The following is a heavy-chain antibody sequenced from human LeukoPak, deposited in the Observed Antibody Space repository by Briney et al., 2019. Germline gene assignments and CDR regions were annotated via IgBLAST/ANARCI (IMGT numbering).Heavy chain of an antibody. CDR3: ARVSYYYDSSGYYY. Sequence: PSETLSPTCTVSGGSISSGDYYWSWIRQPPGKGLEWIGEINHSGSTNYNPSLKSRVTISVDTSKNQFSLKLSSVTAADTAVYYCARVSYYYDSSGYYYWGQGTLVTVSS. CDR2: INHSGST. CDR1: GGSISSGDYY. V-gene: IGHV4-34*01. D-gene: IGHD3-22*01. J-gene: IGHJ4*02.